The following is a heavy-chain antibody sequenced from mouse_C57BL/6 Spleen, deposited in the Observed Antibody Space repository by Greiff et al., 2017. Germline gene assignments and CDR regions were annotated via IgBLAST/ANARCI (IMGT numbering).Heavy chain of an antibody. CDR3: ARFYDGYYFDY. CDR1: GYTFTSYW. CDR2: IDPSDSYT. J-gene: IGHJ2*01. Sequence: VQLQQPGAELVMPGASVKLSCKASGYTFTSYWMHWVKQRPGQGLEWIGEIDPSDSYTNYNQKFKGKSTSTVDTSSSTAYMQLSSLTSEDSAVYYCARFYDGYYFDYWGQGTTLTVAS. D-gene: IGHD2-3*01. V-gene: IGHV1-69*01.